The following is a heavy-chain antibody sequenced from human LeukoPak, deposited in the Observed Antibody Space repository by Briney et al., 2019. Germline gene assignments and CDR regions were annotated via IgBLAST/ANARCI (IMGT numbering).Heavy chain of an antibody. CDR1: GFIFRSYA. CDR2: ISDNGGNT. Sequence: PGGSLRLSCSVSGFIFRSYARYWVRQAPGKGLEFVSAISDNGGNTWYADSVKGRFTISRDNSKNTLNLQMSSLRPEDTAVYYCVKGTREAAGGTQRGYFDYWGGGTLVTVSS. CDR3: VKGTREAAGGTQRGYFDY. V-gene: IGHV3-64D*06. J-gene: IGHJ4*02. D-gene: IGHD6-13*01.